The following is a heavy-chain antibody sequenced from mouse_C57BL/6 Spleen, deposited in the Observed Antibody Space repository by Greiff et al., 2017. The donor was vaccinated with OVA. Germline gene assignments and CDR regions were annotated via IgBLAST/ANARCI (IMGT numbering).Heavy chain of an antibody. CDR3: ARSNTTVVAPFAY. CDR2: IYPSDSET. V-gene: IGHV1-61*01. Sequence: QVQLKESGAELVRPGSSVKLSCKASGYTFTSYWMDWVKQRPGQGLEWIGNIYPSDSETHYNQKFKDKATLTVDKSSSTAYMQLSSLTSEDSAVYYCARSNTTVVAPFAYWGQGTLVTVSA. CDR1: GYTFTSYW. D-gene: IGHD1-1*01. J-gene: IGHJ3*01.